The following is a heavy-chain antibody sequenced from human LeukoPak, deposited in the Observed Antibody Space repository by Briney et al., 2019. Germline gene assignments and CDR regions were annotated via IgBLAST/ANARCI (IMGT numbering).Heavy chain of an antibody. Sequence: SETLSLTCTVSGGSTSSYYWSWIRQPPGKGLEWIGHVYYSGSTNYNPSLKSRVTISLDTSKNQSSLKLSSVTTADRAVYYGAWVIGYSRTWFPYYFDHWGQGTLVTVSS. J-gene: IGHJ4*02. CDR3: AWVIGYSRTWFPYYFDH. D-gene: IGHD5-12*01. CDR2: VYYSGST. CDR1: GGSTSSYY. V-gene: IGHV4-59*01.